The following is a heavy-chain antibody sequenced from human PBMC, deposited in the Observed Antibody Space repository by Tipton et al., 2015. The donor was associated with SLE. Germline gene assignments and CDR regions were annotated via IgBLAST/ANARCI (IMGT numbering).Heavy chain of an antibody. CDR1: GFTFSSYA. Sequence: SLRLSCAASGFTFSSYAMSWVRQAPGKGLKCVSTISGSGGSTYYADSVKGRFTISRDNSKNTLYLQMNSLRAEDTAVYYCAKGGSSDAFDIWGQGTMVTVSS. D-gene: IGHD6-6*01. CDR3: AKGGSSDAFDI. V-gene: IGHV3-23*01. CDR2: ISGSGGST. J-gene: IGHJ3*02.